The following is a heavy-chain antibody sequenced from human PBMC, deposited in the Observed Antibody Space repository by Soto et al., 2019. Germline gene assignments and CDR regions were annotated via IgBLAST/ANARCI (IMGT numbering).Heavy chain of an antibody. CDR1: GFTFSSYG. J-gene: IGHJ6*02. CDR3: AKEGGVESNYGLLGYYYYYGMDV. D-gene: IGHD4-4*01. CDR2: ISYDGSNK. Sequence: GGSLRLSCAASGFTFSSYGMHWVRQAPGKGLEWVAVISYDGSNKYYADSVKGRFTISRDNSKNTLYLQMNSLRAEDTAVYYCAKEGGVESNYGLLGYYYYYGMDVWGQGTTVTVSS. V-gene: IGHV3-30*18.